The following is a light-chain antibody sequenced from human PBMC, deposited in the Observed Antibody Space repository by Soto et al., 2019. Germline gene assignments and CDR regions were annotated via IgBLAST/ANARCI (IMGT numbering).Light chain of an antibody. CDR3: QQYDSFSVT. V-gene: IGKV1-5*01. CDR2: DVS. Sequence: DIQMTPSPSPLSASVGDRVTITCRASQSISYWLAWYQQKPGKAPKLLIYDVSALKRGVPPRFSGSGSGTEFTLTISSLQPDDFATYYCQQYDSFSVTFGQGTKVDIK. J-gene: IGKJ1*01. CDR1: QSISYW.